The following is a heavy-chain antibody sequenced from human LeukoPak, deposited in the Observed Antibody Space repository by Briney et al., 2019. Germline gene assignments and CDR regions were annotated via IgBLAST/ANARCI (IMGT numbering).Heavy chain of an antibody. J-gene: IGHJ4*02. V-gene: IGHV3-21*01. CDR2: ISSSGSYI. CDR1: GFTFSSYS. D-gene: IGHD4-23*01. CDR3: ARGVSVVPDY. Sequence: GGSLRLSCAASGFTFSSYSMNWVRQAPGKGLEWVSSISSSGSYIYYADSVKGRFTISRDNAKNSLYLQMNSLRAEDTAVYYCARGVSVVPDYWGQGTLVTVSS.